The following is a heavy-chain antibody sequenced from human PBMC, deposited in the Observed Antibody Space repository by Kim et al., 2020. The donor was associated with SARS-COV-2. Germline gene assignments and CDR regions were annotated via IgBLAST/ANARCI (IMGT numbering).Heavy chain of an antibody. V-gene: IGHV5-10-1*01. D-gene: IGHD1-26*01. J-gene: IGHJ4*02. Sequence: PSFQGHVTISADKSISTAYLQWSSLKASDTAMYYCASWSLWEPVSAFDYWGQGTLVTVSS. CDR3: ASWSLWEPVSAFDY.